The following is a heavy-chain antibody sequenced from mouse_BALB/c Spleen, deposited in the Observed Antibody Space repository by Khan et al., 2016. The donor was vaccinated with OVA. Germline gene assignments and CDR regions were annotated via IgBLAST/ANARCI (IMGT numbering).Heavy chain of an antibody. CDR1: GFNIKDTY. CDR2: IDPLIGDT. V-gene: IGHV14-3*02. J-gene: IGHJ3*01. Sequence: EVQLQESGAELVKPGASVKLSCTASGFNIKDTYMHWVKQRPEQGLEWIGRIDPLIGDTQYDPNFQAKATITADTSSNTAYLQLSSLTSEDSAVYYCASPNWFVYWSQGTLVTVSA. CDR3: ASPNWFVY.